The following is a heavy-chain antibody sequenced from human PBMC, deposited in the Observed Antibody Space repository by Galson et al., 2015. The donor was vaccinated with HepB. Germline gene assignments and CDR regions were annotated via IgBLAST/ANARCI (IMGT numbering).Heavy chain of an antibody. V-gene: IGHV1-2*04. CDR3: ASVLDVEMATMQFDY. J-gene: IGHJ4*02. Sequence: SVKVSCKASGYIFTGYYIHWVRQAPGRGLEWMGWINPNSGSTNYAQNFQGWVTMTRDSSISTAYMELRSLRSDDTAVYYCASVLDVEMATMQFDYWGQGALVTVSS. CDR1: GYIFTGYY. D-gene: IGHD5-24*01. CDR2: INPNSGST.